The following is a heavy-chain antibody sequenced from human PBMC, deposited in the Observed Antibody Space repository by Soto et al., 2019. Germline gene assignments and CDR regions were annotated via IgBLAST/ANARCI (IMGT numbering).Heavy chain of an antibody. CDR2: ISGSGGST. V-gene: IGHV3-23*01. CDR1: GFTFSNYA. CDR3: AKEDTSSGSLDY. J-gene: IGHJ4*02. Sequence: GGSLRLSCAASGFTFSNYAMTWVRQAPGKGLEWVSAISGSGGSTYYADSVKGRFTISRDNSKNTLYLQMKSLRAEDSASYYCAKEDTSSGSLDYWGQGALVTVSS. D-gene: IGHD6-19*01.